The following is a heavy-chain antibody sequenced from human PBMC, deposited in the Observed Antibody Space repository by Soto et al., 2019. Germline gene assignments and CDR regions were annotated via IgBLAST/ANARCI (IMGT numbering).Heavy chain of an antibody. J-gene: IGHJ4*02. CDR1: GGSISSSSYY. Sequence: SETLSLTCTVSGGSISSSSYYWGWIRQPPGKGLEWIGSIYYSGSTYYNPSLKSRVTISVDTSKNQFSLKLSSVTAADTAVYYCARHDDILTPYYFDYWGQGTLVTVSS. D-gene: IGHD3-9*01. CDR3: ARHDDILTPYYFDY. CDR2: IYYSGST. V-gene: IGHV4-39*01.